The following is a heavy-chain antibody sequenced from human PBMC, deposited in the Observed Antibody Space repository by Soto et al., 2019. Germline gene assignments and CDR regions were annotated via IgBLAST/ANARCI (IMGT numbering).Heavy chain of an antibody. CDR1: GGSISSYY. CDR2: IYYSGST. CDR3: ARVEKNDYGGNSGVYFDY. V-gene: IGHV4-59*12. J-gene: IGHJ4*02. Sequence: SETLSLTCTVSGGSISSYYWSWIRQPPGKGLEWIGYIYYSGSTNYNPSLKSRVTISVDKSKNQFSLKLSSVTAADTAVYYCARVEKNDYGGNSGVYFDYWGQGTLVTVSS. D-gene: IGHD4-17*01.